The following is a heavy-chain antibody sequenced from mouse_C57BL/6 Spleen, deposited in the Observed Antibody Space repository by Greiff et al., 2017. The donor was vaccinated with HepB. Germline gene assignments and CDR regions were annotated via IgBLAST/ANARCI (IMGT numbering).Heavy chain of an antibody. CDR2: ISDGGSYT. D-gene: IGHD1-1*02. J-gene: IGHJ2*01. CDR3: AREVVNY. CDR1: GFTFSSYA. V-gene: IGHV5-4*01. Sequence: DVHLVESGGGLVKPGGSLKLSCAASGFTFSSYAMSWVRQTPEKRLEWVATISDGGSYTYYPDNVKGRFTISRDNAKNNLYLQMSHLKSEDTAMYYCAREVVNYWGQGTTLTVSS.